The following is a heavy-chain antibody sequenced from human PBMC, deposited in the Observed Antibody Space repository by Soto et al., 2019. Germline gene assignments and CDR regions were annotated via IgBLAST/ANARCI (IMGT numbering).Heavy chain of an antibody. CDR3: ASEPRYCSGVSCSIIGDAFDI. V-gene: IGHV3-66*01. CDR2: IYKDFT. D-gene: IGHD2-15*01. CDR1: GFTVTDIY. J-gene: IGHJ3*02. Sequence: EVQLVESGGGLVQPGGSLRLSCVASGFTVTDIYMNWVRQAPGKGLEWVSVIYKDFTDYADFLRGRFSVSTDTSMNALYLQLDNLRAADTAVDYCASEPRYCSGVSCSIIGDAFDIWGQGAMVTVAS.